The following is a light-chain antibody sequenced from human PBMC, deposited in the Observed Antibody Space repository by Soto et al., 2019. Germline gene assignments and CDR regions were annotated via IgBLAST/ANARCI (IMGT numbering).Light chain of an antibody. CDR2: GAS. V-gene: IGKV3-20*01. Sequence: ERVMTHSPATVSVSPGERATLSCRASQSVSSKLAWYQQKPGQAPRLLIYGASTRATGVPDRFSGSGSGTDFTLTISRLEPEDFAVYYCQQYGSSPITFGQGTRLEIK. CDR3: QQYGSSPIT. CDR1: QSVSSK. J-gene: IGKJ5*01.